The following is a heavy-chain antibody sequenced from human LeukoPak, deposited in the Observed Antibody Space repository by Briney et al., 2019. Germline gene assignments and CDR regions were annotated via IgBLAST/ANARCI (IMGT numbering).Heavy chain of an antibody. Sequence: GGSLRLSCTGSGFIFNQYGMMWVRQAPGKGPEWLSYISATTSTLYYVDSVKGRFTISRDNTKSSLYLQMNSLRAEDTAVYYCAKGLGSTSRWLYYYYYYMDVWGKGTTVTVSS. J-gene: IGHJ6*03. CDR1: GFIFNQYG. V-gene: IGHV3-48*01. CDR2: ISATTSTL. D-gene: IGHD2-2*01. CDR3: AKGLGSTSRWLYYYYYYMDV.